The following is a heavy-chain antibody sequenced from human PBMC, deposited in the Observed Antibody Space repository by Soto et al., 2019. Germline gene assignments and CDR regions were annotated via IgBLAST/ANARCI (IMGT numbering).Heavy chain of an antibody. J-gene: IGHJ6*02. Sequence: PGGSLRLSCAASGFTVSSNYMSWVRQAPGKGLEWVSVIYSGGSTYYADSEKGRFTISRHNSKNTLYLQMNSLRAEDTAVYYCARDLGPYDYGGIRVWGQGTTVTVSS. CDR3: ARDLGPYDYGGIRV. V-gene: IGHV3-53*04. CDR1: GFTVSSNY. CDR2: IYSGGST. D-gene: IGHD4-17*01.